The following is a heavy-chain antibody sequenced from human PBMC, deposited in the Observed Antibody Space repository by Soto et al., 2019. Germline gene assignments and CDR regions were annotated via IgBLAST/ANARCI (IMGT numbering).Heavy chain of an antibody. CDR2: IYPGDSDT. CDR3: ARLTMGRGKANGFDP. V-gene: IGHV5-51*01. Sequence: GESLKISCQGSGYSFTSYWIGWVRQMPGKGLEWMGIIYPGDSDTRYSPSFQGQVTISADKSISTAYLQWSSLKASDTAMYYCARLTMGRGKANGFDPWGQGTLVTVSS. J-gene: IGHJ5*02. D-gene: IGHD3-10*01. CDR1: GYSFTSYW.